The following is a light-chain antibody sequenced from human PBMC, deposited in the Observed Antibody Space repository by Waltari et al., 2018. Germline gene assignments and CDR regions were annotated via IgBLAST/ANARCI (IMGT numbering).Light chain of an antibody. J-gene: IGKJ5*01. CDR3: QQSYSTPIT. CDR1: QSISSY. V-gene: IGKV1-39*01. Sequence: DIQMTQSPSSLSASVGDRVTITCRASQSISSYLNWYQQKPGKAPKLLIYAESSLQSGVPSRFSGSGSGTDFTLTISSLQPEDFATYYCQQSYSTPITFGQRTRLEIK. CDR2: AES.